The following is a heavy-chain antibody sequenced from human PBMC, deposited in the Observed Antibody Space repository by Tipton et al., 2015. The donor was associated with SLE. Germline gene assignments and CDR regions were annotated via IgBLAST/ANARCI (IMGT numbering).Heavy chain of an antibody. V-gene: IGHV4-59*01. D-gene: IGHD6-6*01. CDR1: GGSISSYY. CDR2: IFYSGST. J-gene: IGHJ4*02. Sequence: TLSLTRTVSGGSISSYYWSWIRQPPGKGLEWIGYIFYSGSTNYNASLKSRVTISVDTSKNQFSLNLSSVTAADTTVYYCVRDLGSSSRDYWGQGTLVTVSS. CDR3: VRDLGSSSRDY.